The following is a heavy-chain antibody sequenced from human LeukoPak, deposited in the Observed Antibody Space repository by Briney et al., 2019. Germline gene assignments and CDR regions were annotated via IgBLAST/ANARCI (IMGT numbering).Heavy chain of an antibody. Sequence: PSETLSLTCTVSGGSISSSSYYWGWIRQPPGKGLEWIGSIYYSGSTYYNPSLKSRVTISVDTSKNQFSLKLSSVTAADTAVYYCARRPDCSSTSCSYYFDYWGQGTLVTVSS. V-gene: IGHV4-39*01. CDR2: IYYSGST. D-gene: IGHD2-2*01. CDR3: ARRPDCSSTSCSYYFDY. J-gene: IGHJ4*02. CDR1: GGSISSSSYY.